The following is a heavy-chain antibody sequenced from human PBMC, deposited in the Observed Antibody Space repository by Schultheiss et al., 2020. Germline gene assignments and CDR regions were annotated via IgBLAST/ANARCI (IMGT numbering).Heavy chain of an antibody. J-gene: IGHJ4*02. CDR3: ARGWAPGY. Sequence: GGSLRLSCAASGFTFSSYGMHWVRQAPGKGLEWVAVISYDGSNKYYADSVKGRFTISRDNAKNSLYLQMNSLRAEDTGVYYCARGWAPGYWGQGTLVTVSA. CDR2: ISYDGSNK. D-gene: IGHD5-24*01. V-gene: IGHV3-30*03. CDR1: GFTFSSYG.